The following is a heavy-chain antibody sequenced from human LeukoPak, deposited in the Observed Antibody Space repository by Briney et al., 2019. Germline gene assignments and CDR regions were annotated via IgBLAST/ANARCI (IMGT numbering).Heavy chain of an antibody. CDR2: INPNSGGT. CDR1: GYTFTTYY. J-gene: IGHJ4*02. V-gene: IGHV1-2*04. Sequence: ASVKVSCKASGYTFTTYYMHWVRQAPGQGLEWMGWINPNSGGTNYAQKFQGWVTMTRDTSISTAYMELSRLRSDDTAVYYCARGGYSSSWYMDYWGQGTLVTVSS. D-gene: IGHD6-13*01. CDR3: ARGGYSSSWYMDY.